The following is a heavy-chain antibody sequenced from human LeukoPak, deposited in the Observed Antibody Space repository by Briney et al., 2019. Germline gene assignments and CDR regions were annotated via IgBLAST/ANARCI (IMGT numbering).Heavy chain of an antibody. CDR2: IISDGSSV. D-gene: IGHD1-26*01. CDR3: ARDRWELRESAFDI. J-gene: IGHJ3*02. Sequence: GGSLRLSCIASGFTFSDYWMHWVRQAPGKGPVWVSRIISDGSSVSYVDSVKGRFIMSRDNAKNTLYLQMNSLRDEDTAVYYCARDRWELRESAFDIWGQGTMVTVSS. V-gene: IGHV3-74*01. CDR1: GFTFSDYW.